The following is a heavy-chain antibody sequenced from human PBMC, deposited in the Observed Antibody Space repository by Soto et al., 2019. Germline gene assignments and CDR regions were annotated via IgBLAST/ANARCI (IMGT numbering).Heavy chain of an antibody. D-gene: IGHD5-12*01. CDR2: INAGNGNT. CDR3: ARGDRGYDFDY. V-gene: IGHV1-3*01. Sequence: QVQLVQSGAEVKKPGDSVKVSCKASGYTFTSYAMHWVRQAPGQRLEWMGWINAGNGNTKYSQKFQGRVTITRDTSASTADMELSSLRSEDTDVYYCARGDRGYDFDYWGQGTLVTVSS. CDR1: GYTFTSYA. J-gene: IGHJ4*02.